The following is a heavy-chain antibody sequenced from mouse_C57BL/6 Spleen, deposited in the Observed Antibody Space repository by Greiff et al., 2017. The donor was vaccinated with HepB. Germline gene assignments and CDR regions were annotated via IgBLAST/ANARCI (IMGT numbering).Heavy chain of an antibody. CDR3: ARDPYGSSYYFDY. J-gene: IGHJ2*01. V-gene: IGHV5-4*01. D-gene: IGHD1-1*01. CDR1: GFTFSSYA. Sequence: EVKLVESGGGLVKPEGSLKLSCAASGFTFSSYAMSWVRQTPEKRLEWVATISDGGSYTYYPDNVKGRFTISRDNAKNNLYLQMSHLKSEDTAMYYCARDPYGSSYYFDYWGQGTTLTVSS. CDR2: ISDGGSYT.